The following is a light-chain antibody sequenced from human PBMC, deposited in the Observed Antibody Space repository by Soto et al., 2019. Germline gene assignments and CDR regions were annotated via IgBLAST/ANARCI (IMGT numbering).Light chain of an antibody. Sequence: DIQMTQSPSTLSASVGDRITITCRASQSISSWLAWYQQKPGKAPKLLIYDASSLESGVPSRFSGSGSGTEFTLTISSLQPDDFATYYCQQYNSYSGTCGQGTRW. J-gene: IGKJ1*01. CDR3: QQYNSYSGT. CDR1: QSISSW. V-gene: IGKV1-5*01. CDR2: DAS.